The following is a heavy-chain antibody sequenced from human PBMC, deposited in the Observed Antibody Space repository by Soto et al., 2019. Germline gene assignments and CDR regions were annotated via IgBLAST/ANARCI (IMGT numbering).Heavy chain of an antibody. CDR1: GGTFSSYT. CDR3: AREAKGYYGWGSWRPYYYYGMDV. V-gene: IGHV1-69*08. D-gene: IGHD3-10*01. Sequence: QVQLVQSGAEVKKPGSSVKVSCKASGGTFSSYTISWVRQAPGQGLEWMGRIIPILGIANYAQKFQGRVTITADKSTSTAYMELSSLRSEDTAVYYCAREAKGYYGWGSWRPYYYYGMDVWGQGTTVSVSS. CDR2: IIPILGIA. J-gene: IGHJ6*02.